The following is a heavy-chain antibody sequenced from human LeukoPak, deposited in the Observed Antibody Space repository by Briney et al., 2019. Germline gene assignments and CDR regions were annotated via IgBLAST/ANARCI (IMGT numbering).Heavy chain of an antibody. D-gene: IGHD6-6*01. J-gene: IGHJ6*03. CDR1: GFTVSSNY. V-gene: IGHV3-53*01. CDR2: IYSGGST. Sequence: GGSLRLSCAASGFTVSSNYMSWVRQAPGKGLEWVSVIYSGGSTYYADSVKGRFTISRDNSKNTLYLQMNSLRAEDTAVYYCARAIAARPPGGYYYMDVWGKGTTVTVSS. CDR3: ARAIAARPPGGYYYMDV.